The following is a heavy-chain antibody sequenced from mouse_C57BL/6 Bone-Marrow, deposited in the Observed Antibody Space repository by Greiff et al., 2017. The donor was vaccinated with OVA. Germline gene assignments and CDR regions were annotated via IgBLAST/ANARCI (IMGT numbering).Heavy chain of an antibody. CDR2: IYPGGGYT. J-gene: IGHJ4*01. CDR3: ARGGIPYYAMDY. V-gene: IGHV1-63*01. Sequence: VQVVESGAELVRPGTSVKMSCKASGYTFTNYWIGWAKQRPGHGLEWIGDIYPGGGYTNYNEKFKGKATLTADKSSRTAYMQFSSLTSEDSAIYYCARGGIPYYAMDYWGQGTSVTVSS. CDR1: GYTFTNYW.